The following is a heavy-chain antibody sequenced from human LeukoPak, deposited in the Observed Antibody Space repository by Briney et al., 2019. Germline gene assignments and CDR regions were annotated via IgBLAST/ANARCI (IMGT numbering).Heavy chain of an antibody. J-gene: IGHJ4*02. CDR1: GFTFSSYA. Sequence: PGGSLRLSCAASGFTFSSYAMHWVRQAPGKGLEWVAVISYDGSNKYYADSVKGRFTISRDNSKNTLYLQMNSLRAEDTAVYYCAKGQLVLHPSGYWGQGTLVTVSS. CDR3: AKGQLVLHPSGY. V-gene: IGHV3-30-3*01. D-gene: IGHD6-13*01. CDR2: ISYDGSNK.